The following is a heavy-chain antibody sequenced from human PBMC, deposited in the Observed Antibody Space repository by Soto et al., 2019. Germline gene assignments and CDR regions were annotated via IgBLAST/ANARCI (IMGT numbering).Heavy chain of an antibody. Sequence: SETLSLTCTVSGGSISSYYWSWIRQPPGKGLEWIGYIYYSGSTNYNPSLKSRVTISVDTSKNQFSLKLSSVTAADTAVYYCARVGVSTDFDYWGQGTPVTVSS. CDR1: GGSISSYY. CDR3: ARVGVSTDFDY. CDR2: IYYSGST. V-gene: IGHV4-59*01. J-gene: IGHJ4*02. D-gene: IGHD3-10*01.